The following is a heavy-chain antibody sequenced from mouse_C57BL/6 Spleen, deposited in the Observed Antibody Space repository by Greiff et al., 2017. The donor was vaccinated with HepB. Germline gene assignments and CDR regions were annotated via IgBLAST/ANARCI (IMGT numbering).Heavy chain of an antibody. CDR2: ISNGGGST. CDR3: ARQGLEAMDY. Sequence: DVMLVESGGGLVQPGGSLKLSCAASGFTFSDYYMYWVRQTPEKRLEWVAYISNGGGSTYYPDTVKGRFTISRDNAKNTLYLQMSRLKSEDTAMYYCARQGLEAMDYWGQGTSVTVSS. V-gene: IGHV5-12*01. CDR1: GFTFSDYY. J-gene: IGHJ4*01.